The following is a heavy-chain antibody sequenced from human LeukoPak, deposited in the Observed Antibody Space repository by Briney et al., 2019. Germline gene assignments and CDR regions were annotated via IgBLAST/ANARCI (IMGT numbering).Heavy chain of an antibody. CDR2: VSYSGGT. CDR1: GGPISTYY. Sequence: PSETLSLTCTVSGGPISTYYWSWIRQPPGKGLEWIGYVSYSGGTNYSPSLKSRVTMSVDTSKNQFSLRLTSVTAADTAVYYCARVRHNYGYYDAFDIWGQGTMVTVSS. J-gene: IGHJ3*02. V-gene: IGHV4-59*01. CDR3: ARVRHNYGYYDAFDI. D-gene: IGHD5-18*01.